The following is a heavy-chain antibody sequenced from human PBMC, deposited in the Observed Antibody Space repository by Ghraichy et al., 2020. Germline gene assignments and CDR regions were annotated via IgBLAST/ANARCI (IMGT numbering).Heavy chain of an antibody. CDR2: ISSSGRNK. J-gene: IGHJ6*02. CDR1: GFTFSGYS. CDR3: ARGSTVVRFYYYGGMDV. V-gene: IGHV3-48*02. D-gene: IGHD4-23*01. Sequence: GGSLRLSCVVSGFTFSGYSMNLVRQSPGKGLEWVSYISSSGRNKFYADSVKGRFTISRDNAKNSLSLQMNSLRDEDTAVYFCARGSTVVRFYYYGGMDVWGQGTTVTVSS.